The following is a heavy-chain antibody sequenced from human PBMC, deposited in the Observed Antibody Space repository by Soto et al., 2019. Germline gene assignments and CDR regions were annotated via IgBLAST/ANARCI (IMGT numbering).Heavy chain of an antibody. J-gene: IGHJ4*02. CDR3: TTIYWFGESCLDY. CDR1: GFSFSNAW. CDR2: IKSNTDGGTT. Sequence: GGSLRLSCTASGFSFSNAWMSWVRQAPGKGLEWVGRIKSNTDGGTTDDAAPVKGRFTISRDDSRNTLYLQMNSLKTEDTAVYYCTTIYWFGESCLDYWGQGTLVTVSS. V-gene: IGHV3-15*01. D-gene: IGHD3-10*01.